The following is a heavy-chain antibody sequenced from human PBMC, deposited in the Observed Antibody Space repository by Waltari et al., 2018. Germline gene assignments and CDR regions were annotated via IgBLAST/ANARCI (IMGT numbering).Heavy chain of an antibody. Sequence: EEQLVESGGGLAQPGESLRLSCAASGFTFSRYWMDWVRQAPGKGLVWASRINGERGSTTYADSVKGRFSTSRDNAKNTLYVQMNRLRAEDTAVYYCARVATKTYSSPVPGRPYYYGMDVWGQGTTVTVSS. CDR1: GFTFSRYW. CDR2: INGERGST. CDR3: ARVATKTYSSPVPGRPYYYGMDV. V-gene: IGHV3-74*01. J-gene: IGHJ6*02. D-gene: IGHD6-19*01.